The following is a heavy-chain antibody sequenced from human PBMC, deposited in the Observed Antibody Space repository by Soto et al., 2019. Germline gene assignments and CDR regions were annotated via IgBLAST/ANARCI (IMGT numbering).Heavy chain of an antibody. CDR1: GITVSSYY. J-gene: IGHJ4*02. CDR3: ARIPYDNSGTIFDY. D-gene: IGHD3-22*01. CDR2: IYAGTIT. V-gene: IGHV3-53*01. Sequence: GGSLRLSLAVSGITVSSYYMSWVRQAAGKGLEWVSVIYAGTITYYADSVKGRFTIYRDNSKNTLNLEMNSLRVEDTAVYYCARIPYDNSGTIFDYWGQGTLVTV.